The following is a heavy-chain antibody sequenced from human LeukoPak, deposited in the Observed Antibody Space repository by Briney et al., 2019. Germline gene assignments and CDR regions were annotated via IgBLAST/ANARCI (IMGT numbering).Heavy chain of an antibody. V-gene: IGHV4-39*01. CDR1: GGSISTDASY. CDR3: ARLFSRGWEYHFGLDV. CDR2: IYYSGST. D-gene: IGHD6-19*01. J-gene: IGHJ6*02. Sequence: SETLSLTCTVSGGSISTDASYWAWIRQPPGKGLEWIGSIYYSGSTYYSSSLKSRVTLSVDTSKNQFSLKMSSVTAADTAVFYCARLFSRGWEYHFGLDVWGQGTTVTVS.